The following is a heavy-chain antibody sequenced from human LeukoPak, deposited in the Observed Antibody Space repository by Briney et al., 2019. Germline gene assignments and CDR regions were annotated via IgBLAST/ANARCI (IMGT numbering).Heavy chain of an antibody. D-gene: IGHD1-26*01. CDR2: IYHSGST. Sequence: SETLSLTCTVSGYSISSGYYWGWIRQPPGKGLEWIGSIYHSGSTYYNPSLKSRVTISVDTSKNQFSLKLSSVTAAVTAVYYCARAWYSGSYDSYLYFDLWGRGTLVTVSS. V-gene: IGHV4-38-2*02. J-gene: IGHJ2*01. CDR3: ARAWYSGSYDSYLYFDL. CDR1: GYSISSGYY.